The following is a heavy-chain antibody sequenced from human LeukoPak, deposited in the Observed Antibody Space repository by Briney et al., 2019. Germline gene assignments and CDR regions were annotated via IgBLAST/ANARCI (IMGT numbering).Heavy chain of an antibody. CDR1: GGTFSSYA. J-gene: IGHJ6*02. Sequence: SVKVSCKASGGTFSSYAISWVRQAPGQGLEWMGGIIPIFGTANYAQKFQGRVTITADESTSTAYMELSSLRSEDTAVYYCARVLGYCTSGVCPGGALSYYYYYGMDVWGQGTTVTVSS. CDR2: IIPIFGTA. V-gene: IGHV1-69*13. D-gene: IGHD2-8*01. CDR3: ARVLGYCTSGVCPGGALSYYYYYGMDV.